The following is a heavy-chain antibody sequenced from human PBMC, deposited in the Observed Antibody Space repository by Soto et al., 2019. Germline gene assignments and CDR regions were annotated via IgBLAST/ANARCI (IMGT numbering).Heavy chain of an antibody. CDR2: ISWNSKSI. J-gene: IGHJ6*01. CDR3: AKDIERSGRAYDEMDV. CDR1: GFMFADYA. V-gene: IGHV3-9*03. D-gene: IGHD3-3*01. Sequence: EVQLVESGGTLVQPGRSLRLSCSTSGFMFADYAMHWVRQAPGKGLEWVSGISWNSKSIYYADAVRGRFTISRDNAKKSLYLEMTTLRAADMALYSCAKDIERSGRAYDEMDVWGQGTTVTVSS.